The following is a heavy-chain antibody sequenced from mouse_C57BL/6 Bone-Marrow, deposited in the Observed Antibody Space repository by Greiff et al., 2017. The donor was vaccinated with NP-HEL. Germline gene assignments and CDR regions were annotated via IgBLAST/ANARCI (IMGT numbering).Heavy chain of an antibody. V-gene: IGHV1-26*01. J-gene: IGHJ4*01. D-gene: IGHD1-1*01. CDR2: INPNNGGT. Sequence: EVQLQQSVPELVKPGASVKISCKASGYTFTDYYMNWVKQSHGKSLEWIGDINPNNGGTSYNPKFTGKATLTVDKSSSPAYMALRSLTSEDSEVYYCARVEVQNLLLLPYAMDYWGQGTSVTVSS. CDR3: ARVEVQNLLLLPYAMDY. CDR1: GYTFTDYY.